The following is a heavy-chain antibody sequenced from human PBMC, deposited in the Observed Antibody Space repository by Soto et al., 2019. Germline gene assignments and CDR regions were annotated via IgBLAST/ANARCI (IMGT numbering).Heavy chain of an antibody. V-gene: IGHV4-34*01. J-gene: IGHJ4*02. Sequence: SETLSLTCAVYGGSFSGYYWSWIRQPPGKGLEWIGEINHSGSTNYNPSLKSRVTISVDTSKNQFSLKLSSVTAADTAVYYCARGHADRDYDILTGQIIWGYYFDYWGQGTLVTVSS. CDR1: GGSFSGYY. CDR3: ARGHADRDYDILTGQIIWGYYFDY. CDR2: INHSGST. D-gene: IGHD3-9*01.